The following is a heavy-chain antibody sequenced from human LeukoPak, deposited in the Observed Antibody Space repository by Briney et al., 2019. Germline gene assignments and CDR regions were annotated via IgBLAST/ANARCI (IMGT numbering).Heavy chain of an antibody. J-gene: IGHJ4*01. CDR3: ARDRGAYCGGDCYLGFDY. CDR1: GFTFSSYT. V-gene: IGHV3-21*01. D-gene: IGHD2-21*02. Sequence: PGGSLRLSCAASGFTFSSYTMDWVRQAPGTGLEWVSSIAGSSGYISYADSVKGRFTISRDNAKKSLYPQMTSLTAEDTAVYYCARDRGAYCGGDCYLGFDYWGRGTLVTVSS. CDR2: IAGSSGYI.